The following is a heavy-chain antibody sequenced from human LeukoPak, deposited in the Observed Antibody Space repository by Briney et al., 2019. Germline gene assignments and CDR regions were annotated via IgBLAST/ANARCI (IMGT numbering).Heavy chain of an antibody. D-gene: IGHD5-24*01. Sequence: ASVKVSCEASGYTLTGYYMHWVRQAPGQGLEWMGWINPNSGGTNYAQKFQGRVAITRDTSITTAYMDLSRLTSDDTAVYYCARDRYGDGFAHFDYWGQGALVTVSS. CDR1: GYTLTGYY. CDR3: ARDRYGDGFAHFDY. V-gene: IGHV1-2*02. J-gene: IGHJ4*02. CDR2: INPNSGGT.